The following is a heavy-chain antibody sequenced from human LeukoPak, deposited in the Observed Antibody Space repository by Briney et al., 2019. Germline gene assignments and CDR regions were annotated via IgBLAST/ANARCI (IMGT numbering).Heavy chain of an antibody. Sequence: GGSLRLPCAASGFTFSSYGMHWVRQAPGKGLEWVSFIRYDGSNKYYADSVKGRFTIPRDNSKNTLYLQMNSLRAEDTAVYYCAKDLLWFGALGEYYFDYWGQGTLVTVSS. J-gene: IGHJ4*02. D-gene: IGHD3-10*01. CDR2: IRYDGSNK. CDR1: GFTFSSYG. CDR3: AKDLLWFGALGEYYFDY. V-gene: IGHV3-30*02.